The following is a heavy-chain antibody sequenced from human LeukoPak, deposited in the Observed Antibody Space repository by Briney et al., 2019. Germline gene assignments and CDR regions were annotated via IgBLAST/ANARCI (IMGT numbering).Heavy chain of an antibody. CDR1: DDSFSSHY. J-gene: IGHJ3*02. D-gene: IGHD4-17*01. Sequence: SETLSLTCAVSDDSFSSHYWTWIRQPPGKGLEWIGYISYIGSTNYNPSLKSPVTISIDTSKNQFYLQLSSVTAADTAVYYCARDLVTVTKGFDIWGQGTMVSVSS. CDR2: ISYIGST. CDR3: ARDLVTVTKGFDI. V-gene: IGHV4-59*11.